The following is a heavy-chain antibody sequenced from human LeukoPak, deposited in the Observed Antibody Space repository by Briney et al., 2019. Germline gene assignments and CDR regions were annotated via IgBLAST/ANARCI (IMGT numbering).Heavy chain of an antibody. Sequence: ASVKVSCKASGYTFTSYAMHWVRQAPGQRLEWMGWINAGNGNTKYSQKFQGRVTITRDTSASTAYMELSSLRSEDTAVYYCARSPLAVAGLIDYWGQGTLVTVSS. CDR3: ARSPLAVAGLIDY. CDR2: INAGNGNT. J-gene: IGHJ4*02. V-gene: IGHV1-3*01. CDR1: GYTFTSYA. D-gene: IGHD6-19*01.